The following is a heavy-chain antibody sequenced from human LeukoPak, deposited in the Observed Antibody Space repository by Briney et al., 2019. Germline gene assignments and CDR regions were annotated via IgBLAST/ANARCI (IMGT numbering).Heavy chain of an antibody. D-gene: IGHD6-13*01. CDR3: ARLRGGGYSSSFGVLGYFDY. CDR2: IYPADSDT. Sequence: GESLKISCKGSGYRFTNYWIGWVRQMPGKGLEWMGIIYPADSDTRYSPSFQGQVTISADKSISTAYLQWSSLKASDTAMYYCARLRGGGYSSSFGVLGYFDYWGQGTLVTVSS. J-gene: IGHJ4*02. V-gene: IGHV5-51*01. CDR1: GYRFTNYW.